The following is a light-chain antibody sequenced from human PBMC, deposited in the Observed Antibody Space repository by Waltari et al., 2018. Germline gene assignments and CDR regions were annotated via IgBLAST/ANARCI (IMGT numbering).Light chain of an antibody. CDR2: SAS. V-gene: IGKV4-1*01. J-gene: IGKJ4*01. Sequence: DIVMTQSPESLAVSLGERATVHCKSSQSVLYSSKNKNYLAWDQQKPGQPPELLIHSASSRESGVPDRFSGSGSGTDFTLTIISLQAEDVAVYYCQQYYSTPLTFGGGTKVEIK. CDR3: QQYYSTPLT. CDR1: QSVLYSSKNKNY.